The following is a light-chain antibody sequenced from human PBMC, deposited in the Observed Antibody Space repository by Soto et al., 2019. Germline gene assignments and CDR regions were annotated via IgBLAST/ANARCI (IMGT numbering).Light chain of an antibody. CDR1: PSVYTN. Sequence: EIVMTQSPATLSVSPGARATLSCRASPSVYTNLAWYPQKPGQAPSLLIFGASTRATGIPARCSGSGSGTEIPLSISSLQSEDCAVYYCQPYIDWPLTFGQGPKVEIK. CDR2: GAS. J-gene: IGKJ1*01. CDR3: QPYIDWPLT. V-gene: IGKV3-15*01.